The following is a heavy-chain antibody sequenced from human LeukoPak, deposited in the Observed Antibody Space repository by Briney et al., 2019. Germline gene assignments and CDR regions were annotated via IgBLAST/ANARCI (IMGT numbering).Heavy chain of an antibody. Sequence: GGSLRLSCAASGLTFSSYAMSWVRQAPGEGREWVSAISGSGGSTYYADSVKGRITISRDNSKNTLYLQMNSLRAEDTAVYYCAKERQLRFHYWGQGPLVPVSS. CDR2: ISGSGGST. CDR1: GLTFSSYA. CDR3: AKERQLRFHY. J-gene: IGHJ4*02. D-gene: IGHD5-12*01. V-gene: IGHV3-23*01.